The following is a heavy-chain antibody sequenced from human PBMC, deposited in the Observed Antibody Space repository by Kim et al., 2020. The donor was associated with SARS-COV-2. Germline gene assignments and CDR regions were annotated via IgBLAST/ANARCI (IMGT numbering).Heavy chain of an antibody. CDR2: INHSGST. CDR3: ARGVRYGYCSSTSCHRFDY. D-gene: IGHD2-2*01. Sequence: SETLSLTCAVYGGSFSGYYWSWIRQPPGKGLEWIAEINHSGSTNYNPSLKSRVTISVDTSKNQFSLKLISVTAADTAVYYCARGVRYGYCSSTSCHRFDYWGQGTLVTVSS. V-gene: IGHV4-34*01. CDR1: GGSFSGYY. J-gene: IGHJ4*02.